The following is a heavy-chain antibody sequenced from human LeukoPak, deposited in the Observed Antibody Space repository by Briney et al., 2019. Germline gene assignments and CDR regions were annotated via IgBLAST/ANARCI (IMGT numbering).Heavy chain of an antibody. J-gene: IGHJ4*02. D-gene: IGHD4-23*01. CDR2: VSYTGSN. Sequence: PSETLSLTCTVSGASITGSYFWGWIRQPPGKRLEWIGSVSYTGSNYYNPSLKSRATISVDTSKNQFSLRLTSVTAADTAVYYCARLRYGGGGVSDFDYWGQGTLVTVSS. V-gene: IGHV4-39*01. CDR3: ARLRYGGGGVSDFDY. CDR1: GASITGSYF.